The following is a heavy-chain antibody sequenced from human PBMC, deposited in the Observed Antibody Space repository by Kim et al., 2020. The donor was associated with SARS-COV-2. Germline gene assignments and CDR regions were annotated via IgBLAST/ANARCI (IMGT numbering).Heavy chain of an antibody. CDR3: ARDSRITIFGVVTGVGVYYYYYGMDV. V-gene: IGHV1-2*02. Sequence: ASVKVSCKASGYTFTGYYMHWVRQAPGQGLEWMGWINPNSGGTNYAQKFQGRVTMTRDTSISTAYMELSRLRSDDTAVYYCARDSRITIFGVVTGVGVYYYYYGMDVWGQGTTVTVSS. D-gene: IGHD3-3*01. J-gene: IGHJ6*02. CDR2: INPNSGGT. CDR1: GYTFTGYY.